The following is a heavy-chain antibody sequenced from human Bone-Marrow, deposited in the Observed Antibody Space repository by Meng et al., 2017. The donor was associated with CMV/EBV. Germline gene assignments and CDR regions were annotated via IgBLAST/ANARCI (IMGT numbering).Heavy chain of an antibody. J-gene: IGHJ4*02. CDR2: ISGSGSTI. Sequence: GESLKISCAASGFIFSHYYMTWIRQAPGKGLEWVSHISGSGSTIYYADSVKGRFTISRDNAKKSLYLQMNSLRAEDTAVYYCTRAGYYDSSGTSVDYWGQGTLVTVSS. V-gene: IGHV3-11*01. CDR1: GFIFSHYY. CDR3: TRAGYYDSSGTSVDY. D-gene: IGHD3-22*01.